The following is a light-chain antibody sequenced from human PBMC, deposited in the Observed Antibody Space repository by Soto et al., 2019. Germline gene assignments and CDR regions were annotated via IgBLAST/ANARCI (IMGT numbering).Light chain of an antibody. J-gene: IGKJ4*01. CDR2: GAF. CDR1: QSIGNN. V-gene: IGKV3D-15*01. Sequence: EVVMTQSPVTLSVSPGESATLSCRASQSIGNNLAWYQKKPGQAPRLLIYGAFTRATGIPARFRGSGSGTGFTLTISSLQSEDFAVYYCHQYNNWPLTVGGGTKVEIK. CDR3: HQYNNWPLT.